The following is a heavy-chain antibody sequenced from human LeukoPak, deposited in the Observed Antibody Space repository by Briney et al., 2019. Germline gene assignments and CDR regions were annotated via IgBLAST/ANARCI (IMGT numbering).Heavy chain of an antibody. CDR3: ARVREKAVAGPGY. Sequence: SETLSLTCTVSGYSISSGYYWGWIRQPPGKGLEWIGSIYHSGSTYYNPSLKSRVTISVDTSRNQFSLKLSSVTAADTAVYYCARVREKAVAGPGYWGQGTLVTVSS. D-gene: IGHD6-19*01. J-gene: IGHJ4*02. CDR2: IYHSGST. V-gene: IGHV4-38-2*02. CDR1: GYSISSGYY.